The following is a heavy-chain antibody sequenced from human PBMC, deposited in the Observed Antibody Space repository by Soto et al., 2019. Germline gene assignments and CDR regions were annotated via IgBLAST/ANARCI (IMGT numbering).Heavy chain of an antibody. D-gene: IGHD3-3*01. J-gene: IGHJ6*02. Sequence: SETLSLTCAVSGGSISSSNWWSWVRQPPGKGLEWIGEIYHSGSTNYNPSLKSRVTISVDKSKNQFSLKLSSVTAADTAVYYCARVLGYYDFWSGWRMDVWGQGTTVTVSS. V-gene: IGHV4-4*02. CDR1: GGSISSSNW. CDR3: ARVLGYYDFWSGWRMDV. CDR2: IYHSGST.